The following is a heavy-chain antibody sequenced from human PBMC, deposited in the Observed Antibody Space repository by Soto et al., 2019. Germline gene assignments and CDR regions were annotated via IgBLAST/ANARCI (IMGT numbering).Heavy chain of an antibody. D-gene: IGHD1-7*01. J-gene: IGHJ6*02. Sequence: QVQLVQSGAEVKKPGSSVKVSCKASGGTFSSYAISWVRQAPGQGLEWMGGIIPIFGTANYAQKFQGRVTITGDEYTSTAYIELSSLRSEDKAVYYCARGRLDLRSYYYGMDVWGQGTTVTVSS. CDR1: GGTFSSYA. CDR3: ARGRLDLRSYYYGMDV. V-gene: IGHV1-69*01. CDR2: IIPIFGTA.